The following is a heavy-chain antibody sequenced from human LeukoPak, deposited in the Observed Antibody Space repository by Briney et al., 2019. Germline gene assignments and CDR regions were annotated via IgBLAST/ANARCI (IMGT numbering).Heavy chain of an antibody. CDR1: GGSISSGSYY. J-gene: IGHJ2*01. CDR3: ARGGYYGSGGRSYWYFDL. D-gene: IGHD3-10*01. CDR2: IYTSGST. V-gene: IGHV4-61*02. Sequence: SQTLSLTCTVSGGSISSGSYYWSWIRQPAGKGLEWIGRIYTSGSTNYNPSLKSRVTISVDTSKNQFSLKLSSVTAADTAVYYCARGGYYGSGGRSYWYFDLWGRGTLVTVSS.